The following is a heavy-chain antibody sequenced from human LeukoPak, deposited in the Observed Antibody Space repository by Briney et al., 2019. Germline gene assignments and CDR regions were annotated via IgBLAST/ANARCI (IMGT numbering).Heavy chain of an antibody. V-gene: IGHV3-23*01. CDR3: AKRYSSGWYYFDY. D-gene: IGHD6-19*01. Sequence: GGSLRLSCAASGSTFSSYAMSWVRQAPGKGLEWVSAISGSGGSTYYADSVKGRFTISRDNSKNTLYLQMNSLRAEDTAVYYCAKRYSSGWYYFDYWGQGTLVTVSS. CDR2: ISGSGGST. CDR1: GSTFSSYA. J-gene: IGHJ4*02.